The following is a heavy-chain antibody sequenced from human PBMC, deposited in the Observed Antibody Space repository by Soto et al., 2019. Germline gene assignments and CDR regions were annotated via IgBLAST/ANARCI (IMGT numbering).Heavy chain of an antibody. V-gene: IGHV3-23*01. CDR3: AKDKYTDSVRKVWFFDF. J-gene: IGHJ2*01. D-gene: IGHD1-1*01. CDR2: ISSNGVTT. CDR1: GFTFSKYA. Sequence: EVHLLESGGGLVKPGGSLRLSCAASGFTFSKYAMTWVRQAPGRGLEWVSSISSNGVTTDYADSVKGRFTIARDNSRNTLSRQMDSLSADDAALYYCAKDKYTDSVRKVWFFDFWGRGTLVTVSS.